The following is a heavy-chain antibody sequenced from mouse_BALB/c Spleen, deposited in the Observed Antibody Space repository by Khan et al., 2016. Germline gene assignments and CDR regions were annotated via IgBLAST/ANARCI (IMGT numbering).Heavy chain of an antibody. CDR3: AIPYYYGSSGSFAY. Sequence: QVRLQQSGAELAKPGASVKMSCKASGYTFTSYWMHWVKQRPGQGLEWIGYINPSTGYTEYNQKFKDKATLTADKSSSTAYMQLSSLTSEDSAVYYCAIPYYYGSSGSFAYWGQGTLVTVSA. CDR1: GYTFTSYW. CDR2: INPSTGYT. D-gene: IGHD1-1*01. V-gene: IGHV1-7*01. J-gene: IGHJ3*01.